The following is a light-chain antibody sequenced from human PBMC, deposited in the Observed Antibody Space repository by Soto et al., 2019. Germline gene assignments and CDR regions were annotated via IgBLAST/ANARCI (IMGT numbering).Light chain of an antibody. CDR2: DNN. CDR3: GTWDSSLSAGEV. J-gene: IGLJ2*01. Sequence: QSVLTQPPSVSAAPGQKVTISCSGSSSNIGNNYVSWYQQLPGTAPKLLIYDNNKRPSGIPDRFSGSKSGTSATLDITGLQTGDEADYYCGTWDSSLSAGEVFGGGTKLTVL. V-gene: IGLV1-51*01. CDR1: SSNIGNNY.